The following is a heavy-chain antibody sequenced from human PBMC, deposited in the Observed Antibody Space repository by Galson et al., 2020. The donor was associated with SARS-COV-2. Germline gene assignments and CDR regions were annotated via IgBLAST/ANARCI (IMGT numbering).Heavy chain of an antibody. J-gene: IGHJ6*03. V-gene: IGHV4-4*02. CDR2: IYRSEST. Sequence: SEPLSLTCAVSGGSISSDNWWNWVRQPPGKGLEWIGEIYRSESTNYNPSLKSQVTITIDKSKNQYSLKLASVTAADTAVYFCGRAGYVSMDVWGKGTAVTASS. CDR3: GRAGYVSMDV. D-gene: IGHD3-16*01. CDR1: GGSISSDNW.